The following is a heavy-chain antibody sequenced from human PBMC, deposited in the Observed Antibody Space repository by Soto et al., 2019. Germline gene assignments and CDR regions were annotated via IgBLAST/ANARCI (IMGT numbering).Heavy chain of an antibody. CDR1: GFTFSSYA. V-gene: IGHV3-23*01. CDR3: AKAGPGDTGIVLMVYAAYYYYYGMDV. Sequence: PGGSLSLSCAASGFTFSSYAMSWVRQAPGKGLEWVSAISGSGGSTYYADSVKGRFTISRDNSKNTLYLQMNSLRAEDTAVYYCAKAGPGDTGIVLMVYAAYYYYYGMDVWGQGTTVTVSS. J-gene: IGHJ6*02. D-gene: IGHD2-8*01. CDR2: ISGSGGST.